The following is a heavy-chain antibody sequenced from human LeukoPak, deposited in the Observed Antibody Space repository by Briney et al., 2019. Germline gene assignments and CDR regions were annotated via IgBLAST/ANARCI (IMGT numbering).Heavy chain of an antibody. CDR2: TYYSGST. CDR3: ARVGGYYYGMDV. J-gene: IGHJ6*02. D-gene: IGHD2-15*01. V-gene: IGHV4-59*01. CDR1: GGSLSSYY. Sequence: SETLSLTCTVPGGSLSSYYWSWIRQPPGKGLEWIGYTYYSGSTNYNPSLKSRVTISVDTSKNQFPLKLSSVTAADTAVYYCARVGGYYYGMDVWGQGTTVTVSS.